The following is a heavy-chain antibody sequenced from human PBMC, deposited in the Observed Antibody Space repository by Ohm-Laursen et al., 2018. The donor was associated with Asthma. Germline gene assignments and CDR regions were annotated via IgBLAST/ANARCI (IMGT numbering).Heavy chain of an antibody. V-gene: IGHV3-9*01. Sequence: SLRLSCTASGFTFSNAWMSWVRQAPGKGLEWVSGISWNSGSIGYADSVKGRFTISRDNAKNSLYLQMNSLRAEDTALYYCAKSWGKGISYYFDYWGQGTLVTVSS. CDR3: AKSWGKGISYYFDY. CDR2: ISWNSGSI. D-gene: IGHD2-15*01. J-gene: IGHJ4*02. CDR1: GFTFSNAW.